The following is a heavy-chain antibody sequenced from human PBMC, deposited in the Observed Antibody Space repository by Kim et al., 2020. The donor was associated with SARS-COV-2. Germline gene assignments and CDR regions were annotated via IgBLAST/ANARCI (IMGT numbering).Heavy chain of an antibody. V-gene: IGHV3-73*01. J-gene: IGHJ4*02. CDR3: TRQTLAAAGTGFDY. Sequence: AAAVKGRLTNSRDDAKNTAYLQMNSLKTEDTAVYYCTRQTLAAAGTGFDYWGQGTLVTVSS. D-gene: IGHD6-13*01.